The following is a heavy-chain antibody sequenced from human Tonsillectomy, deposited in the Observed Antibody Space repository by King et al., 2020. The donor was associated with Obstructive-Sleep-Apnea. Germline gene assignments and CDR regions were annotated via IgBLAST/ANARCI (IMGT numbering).Heavy chain of an antibody. Sequence: VQLVESGGGVVQPGRSLRLSCAASGFTFCSYALHWVRQAPGKGLEWVTFISYDGSNKFYADSVKGRFTISRDNSKNTLYLQMNSLRAEDTAVYYCARENYGDFYFDYWGQGTLVTVSS. CDR1: GFTFCSYA. D-gene: IGHD4-17*01. V-gene: IGHV3-30-3*01. CDR2: ISYDGSNK. CDR3: ARENYGDFYFDY. J-gene: IGHJ4*02.